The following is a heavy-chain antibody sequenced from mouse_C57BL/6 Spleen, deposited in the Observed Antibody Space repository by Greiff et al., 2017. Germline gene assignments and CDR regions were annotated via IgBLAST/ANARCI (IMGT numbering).Heavy chain of an antibody. CDR1: GFTFSSYG. D-gene: IGHD1-1*01. Sequence: EVQLVESGGDLVKPGGSLKLSCAASGFTFSSYGMTWVRQTPDKRLEWVATISSGGSYTYYPDSVKGRFTISRDNAKNTLYLQMSSLKSEDTAMYYCARYSDYGSSKYYFDYWGQGTTLTVSS. J-gene: IGHJ2*01. CDR3: ARYSDYGSSKYYFDY. CDR2: ISSGGSYT. V-gene: IGHV5-6*01.